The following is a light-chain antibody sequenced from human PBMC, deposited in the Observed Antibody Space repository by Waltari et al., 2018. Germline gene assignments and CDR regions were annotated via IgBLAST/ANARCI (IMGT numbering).Light chain of an antibody. V-gene: IGKV4-1*01. CDR2: WAS. J-gene: IGKJ4*01. Sequence: DIVMTQSPDSLAVSLGERATINCKSSQSVLSSSNNKNYLAWYQRKPGQPPKLVIYWASTRESGVPDRFSGSGSGTDFTLTISSLQAEDVAVYYCQQYYSTPVTFGGGTKLEI. CDR3: QQYYSTPVT. CDR1: QSVLSSSNNKNY.